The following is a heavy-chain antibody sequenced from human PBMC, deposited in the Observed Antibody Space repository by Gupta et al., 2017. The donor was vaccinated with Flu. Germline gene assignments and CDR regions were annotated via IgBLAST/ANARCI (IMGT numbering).Heavy chain of an antibody. CDR1: MG. CDR2: IFSNDEK. Sequence: MGVSWIRQPPGKALEWLAHIFSNDEKSYSTSLKSRLTISKDTSKSQVVLTMTNMDPVDTATYYCARIYGSSSIRTGWVDYWGQGTLVTVSS. D-gene: IGHD1-1*01. V-gene: IGHV2-26*01. CDR3: ARIYGSSSIRTGWVDY. J-gene: IGHJ4*02.